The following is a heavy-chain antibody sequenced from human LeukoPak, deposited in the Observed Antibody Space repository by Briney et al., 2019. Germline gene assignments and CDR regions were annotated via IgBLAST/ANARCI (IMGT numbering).Heavy chain of an antibody. J-gene: IGHJ5*02. D-gene: IGHD6-19*01. Sequence: SETLSLTCTVSGYSISSGYYWGWIRQPPGKGLEWIGSIYHSGSTYYNPSLKSRVTISVDKSKNQFSLKLSSVTAADTAVYYCARDRIAVAGTWFDPWGQGTLVTVSS. CDR1: GYSISSGYY. CDR3: ARDRIAVAGTWFDP. CDR2: IYHSGST. V-gene: IGHV4-38-2*02.